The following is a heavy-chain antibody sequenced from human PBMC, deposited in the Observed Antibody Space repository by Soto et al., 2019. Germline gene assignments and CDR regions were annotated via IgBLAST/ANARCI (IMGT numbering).Heavy chain of an antibody. J-gene: IGHJ4*02. CDR3: ARATGDPAGYFDY. Sequence: SETLSLTCAVSGGSISSSNWWSWVRQPPGKGLEWIGEIYHSGSTNYNPSLKSRVTISVDKSKNQFSLKLSSVTAADTAVYYCARATGDPAGYFDYWGQGTLVTVSS. V-gene: IGHV4-4*02. CDR1: GGSISSSNW. CDR2: IYHSGST. D-gene: IGHD7-27*01.